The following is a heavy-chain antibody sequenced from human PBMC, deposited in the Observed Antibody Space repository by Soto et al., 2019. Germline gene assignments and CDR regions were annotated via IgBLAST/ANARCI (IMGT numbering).Heavy chain of an antibody. V-gene: IGHV3-23*01. Sequence: GGSLRLACAASEFTFSNYAMSWVRQAPGKGLEWVSSISDNGGTTYYADSVKGRFTISRDNSKNTLYLQMNSLRAEDTAVYYCAKDPQKLIVYFDYWGQATQVTVSS. CDR1: EFTFSNYA. D-gene: IGHD6-13*01. CDR2: ISDNGGTT. J-gene: IGHJ4*02. CDR3: AKDPQKLIVYFDY.